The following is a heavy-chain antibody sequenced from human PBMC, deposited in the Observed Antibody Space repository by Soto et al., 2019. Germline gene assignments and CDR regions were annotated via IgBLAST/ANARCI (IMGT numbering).Heavy chain of an antibody. J-gene: IGHJ4*02. Sequence: PSEILSLTCAVSGYSISSGYHWRWTRQPPGKGREWVASIDHGGSIYYNPSLKSRLAISVDTSKNQFSLKLTSVTAADTGVYYCGRAAREVTHYYFDSWGQGTQVTVSS. D-gene: IGHD1-26*01. CDR2: IDHGGSI. V-gene: IGHV4-38-2*01. CDR3: GRAAREVTHYYFDS. CDR1: GYSISSGYH.